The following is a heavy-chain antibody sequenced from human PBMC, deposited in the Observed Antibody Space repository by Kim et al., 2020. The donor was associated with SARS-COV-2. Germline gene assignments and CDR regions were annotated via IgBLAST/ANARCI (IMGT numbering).Heavy chain of an antibody. CDR2: ISPFTGKT. CDR1: GYTFNTYH. Sequence: ASVKVSCTASGYTFNTYHINWVRQAPGQGLEWMGWISPFTGKTTYAQKVQDRVTISTDTSTTTAFMELRSLRSEDSAVYYCTRGVTFGGIIADDNWYDLWGQGTLVTVSS. CDR3: TRGVTFGGIIADDNWYDL. D-gene: IGHD3-16*02. V-gene: IGHV1-18*01. J-gene: IGHJ5*02.